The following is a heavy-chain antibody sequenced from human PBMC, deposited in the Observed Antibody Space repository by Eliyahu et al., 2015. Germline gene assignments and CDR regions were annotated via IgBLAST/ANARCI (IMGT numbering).Heavy chain of an antibody. D-gene: IGHD5-12*01. CDR1: GFPFXCXS. CDR3: ARASGYDSDYYYYYGMDV. J-gene: IGHJ6*02. Sequence: QVQLVESGGGVVXPGXSXRLSCAASGFPFXCXSXHWVRQAPGKGLEWVAVISYDGSNKYYADSVKGRFTISRDNSKNTLYLQMNSLRAEDTAVYYCARASGYDSDYYYYYGMDVWGQGTTVTVSS. CDR2: ISYDGSNK. V-gene: IGHV3-30-3*01.